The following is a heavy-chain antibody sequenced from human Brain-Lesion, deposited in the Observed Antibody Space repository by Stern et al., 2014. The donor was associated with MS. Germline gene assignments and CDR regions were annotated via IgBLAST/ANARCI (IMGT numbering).Heavy chain of an antibody. D-gene: IGHD1-26*01. Sequence: QLQLQESGPGLVKPSETLSLTCTVSGGSISSSTYYWAWIRQPPGKGLEWIGNIYYSGFTYYNPVLKSRVTISVDMSKNQFSLKLSSVTAADTAIYYCARHDSVPRPSQLYSARDRGPGYFDYWGQGTLVTVSA. V-gene: IGHV4-39*01. CDR3: ARHDSVPRPSQLYSARDRGPGYFDY. CDR1: GGSISSSTYY. J-gene: IGHJ4*02. CDR2: IYYSGFT.